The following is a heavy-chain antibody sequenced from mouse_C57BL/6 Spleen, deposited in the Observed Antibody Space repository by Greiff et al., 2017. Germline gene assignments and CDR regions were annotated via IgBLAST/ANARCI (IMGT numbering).Heavy chain of an antibody. CDR2: INPNNGGT. J-gene: IGHJ4*01. CDR1: GYTFTDYY. Sequence: VQLQQSGPELVKPGASVKISCKASGYTFTDYYMNWVKQSPGKSLEWIGDINPNNGGTSYNQKFKGKATLTVDKSSSTAYMELRSLTSEDSAVYYCARAPVTTVEAMDYWGQGTSVTVSS. CDR3: ARAPVTTVEAMDY. D-gene: IGHD1-1*01. V-gene: IGHV1-26*01.